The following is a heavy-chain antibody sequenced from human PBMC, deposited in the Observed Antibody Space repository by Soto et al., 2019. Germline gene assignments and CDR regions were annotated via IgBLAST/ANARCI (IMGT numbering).Heavy chain of an antibody. D-gene: IGHD1-1*01. Sequence: QVRLQEWGPGLVKPSQTLSLKCSVSGGSITTGGRYWSWIRQLPGKGLEWIGDIYYSGNTYYNASLKSRVAISVEAAKSQFSLKLSSVAAADTAVYYCVQALVFTGGDGFDIWGQGRLVTVSS. CDR3: VQALVFTGGDGFDI. V-gene: IGHV4-31*02. J-gene: IGHJ3*02. CDR1: GGSITTGGRY. CDR2: IYYSGNT.